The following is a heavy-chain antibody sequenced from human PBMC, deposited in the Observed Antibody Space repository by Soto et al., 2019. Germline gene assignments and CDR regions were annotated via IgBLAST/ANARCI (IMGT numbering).Heavy chain of an antibody. V-gene: IGHV3-72*01. D-gene: IGHD3-22*01. J-gene: IGHJ4*02. Sequence: EVQLVESGGGLVQPGGSLRLSCAASGFTFSDHYIDWVRQAPGTGMEWVGRSRDKAQGYTTQYAASVKGRFTTSRDDAKNSVYLQMNSLKTEDTALDYCVRATYSADSRVYTRCFDYWGRGTLVTVSS. CDR1: GFTFSDHY. CDR3: VRATYSADSRVYTRCFDY. CDR2: SRDKAQGYTT.